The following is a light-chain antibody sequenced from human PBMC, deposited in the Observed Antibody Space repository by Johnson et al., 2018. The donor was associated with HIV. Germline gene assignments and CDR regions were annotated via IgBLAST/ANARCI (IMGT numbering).Light chain of an antibody. CDR2: DNY. J-gene: IGLJ1*01. CDR1: SSNIGDNY. V-gene: IGLV1-51*01. Sequence: QSVLTQPPSVSAAPGQKVTISCSGSSSNIGDNYVSWYQQLPGTAPKLLIYDNYKRPSGIPDRFSGSKSGTSATLGITGLQTGDEADDYCGTWDSSLSAYVFGTGTNVTVL. CDR3: GTWDSSLSAYV.